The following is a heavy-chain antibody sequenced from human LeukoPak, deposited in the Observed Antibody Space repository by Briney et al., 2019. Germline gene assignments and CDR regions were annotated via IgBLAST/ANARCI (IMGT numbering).Heavy chain of an antibody. Sequence: GRSLRLSCAAPGFTFDDYAMHWVRQAPGKGLEWVSGISWNSGSIGYADSVKGRFTISRDNAKNSLYLQMNSLRAEDTAVYYCARDRVVAATGARGYYYMDVWGKGTTVTVSS. V-gene: IGHV3-9*01. CDR2: ISWNSGSI. CDR1: GFTFDDYA. D-gene: IGHD2-15*01. J-gene: IGHJ6*03. CDR3: ARDRVVAATGARGYYYMDV.